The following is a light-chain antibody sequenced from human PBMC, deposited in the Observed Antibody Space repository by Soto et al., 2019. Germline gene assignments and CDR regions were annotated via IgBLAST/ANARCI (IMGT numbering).Light chain of an antibody. V-gene: IGKV3-11*01. Sequence: EIVLTQSPATLSLSPVESATLSCRASQSLSYYLAWYQQKPGQAPRLLIYDASHRATGIPVRFSGSGSGTDFTLTISSLEPEDFAVYYCQQRTYSITFGQGTRLEIK. CDR1: QSLSYY. CDR3: QQRTYSIT. CDR2: DAS. J-gene: IGKJ5*01.